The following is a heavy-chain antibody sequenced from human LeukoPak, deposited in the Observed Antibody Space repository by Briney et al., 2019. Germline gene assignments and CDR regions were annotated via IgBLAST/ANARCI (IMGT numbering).Heavy chain of an antibody. V-gene: IGHV3-7*01. D-gene: IGHD3-9*01. CDR1: GFILSHYW. J-gene: IGHJ4*02. Sequence: GGSLRLSCAASGFILSHYWMTWVRQAPGKGLEWVANINQDGGEKYYVDSVKGRFTISRDYAKNSVYLQMNSLRAEDTAVYFCARGRYLDWLPYYFDYWGQGTLVTVSS. CDR2: INQDGGEK. CDR3: ARGRYLDWLPYYFDY.